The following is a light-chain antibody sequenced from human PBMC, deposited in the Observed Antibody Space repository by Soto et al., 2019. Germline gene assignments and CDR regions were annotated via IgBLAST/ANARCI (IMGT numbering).Light chain of an antibody. Sequence: DIKMTQSPSSLSASVGGTVTITCRACQSISSYLNWSQQKPGKAPKFLIYAASSLQSGVPSRFSGSGSGTDFTLTISSLQPEEFATYHCQQSYSTPPEVTLSGGTKVDIK. CDR2: AAS. V-gene: IGKV1-39*01. CDR1: QSISSY. CDR3: QQSYSTPPEVT. J-gene: IGKJ4*01.